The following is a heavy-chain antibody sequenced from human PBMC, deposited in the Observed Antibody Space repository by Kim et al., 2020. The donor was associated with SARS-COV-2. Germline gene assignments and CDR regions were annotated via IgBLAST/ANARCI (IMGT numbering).Heavy chain of an antibody. CDR1: GGSFSGYY. D-gene: IGHD3-10*01. Sequence: SETLSLTCAVYGGSFSGYYWSWIRQPPGKGLEWIGEINHSGSTNYNPSLKSRVTISVDTSKNQFSLKLSSVTAADTAVYYCARWVLWFGEPIDAFDIWGQGTMVTVSS. J-gene: IGHJ3*02. V-gene: IGHV4-34*01. CDR3: ARWVLWFGEPIDAFDI. CDR2: INHSGST.